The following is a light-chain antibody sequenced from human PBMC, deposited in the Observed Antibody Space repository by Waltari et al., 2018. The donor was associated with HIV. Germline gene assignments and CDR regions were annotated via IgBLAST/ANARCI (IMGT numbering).Light chain of an antibody. V-gene: IGKV2-28*01. CDR2: LGS. CDR1: QSLFHNNGNNY. Sequence: DLVMTQSPLSLPVTPGEAASISCRSSQSLFHNNGNNYLDWYVQKPGQSPQLVIYLGSSRASGVPDRFSGSGSGTDFTLKISRVEAEDVGIYYCMQALQTPRTFGQGTKLEIK. CDR3: MQALQTPRT. J-gene: IGKJ2*01.